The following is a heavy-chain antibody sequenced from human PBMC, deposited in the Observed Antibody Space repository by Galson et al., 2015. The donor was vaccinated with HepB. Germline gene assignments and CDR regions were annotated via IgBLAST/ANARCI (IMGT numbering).Heavy chain of an antibody. Sequence: SLRLSCAASGFTLSSIDMHWVRQAPGKGLEYVAVISSNGGSTHYAESVKGRFTISRDNSKNMLYFQMSSLRDEGTAVYYCMGWAWQLEREFDYWGQGIPVTVSS. CDR2: ISSNGGST. V-gene: IGHV3-64D*06. CDR3: MGWAWQLEREFDY. CDR1: GFTLSSID. J-gene: IGHJ4*02. D-gene: IGHD1-1*01.